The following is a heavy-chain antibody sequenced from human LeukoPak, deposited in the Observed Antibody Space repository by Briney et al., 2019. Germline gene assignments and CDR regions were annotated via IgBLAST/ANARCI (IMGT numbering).Heavy chain of an antibody. J-gene: IGHJ4*02. V-gene: IGHV1-69*02. CDR2: IIPILGIA. D-gene: IGHD3-16*01. CDR3: ARGGVGPNRFDY. Sequence: SVKVSCKASGGTFSSYTISWVRQAPGQGLERMGRIIPILGIANYAQKFQGRVTITADKSTSTAYMELSSLRSEDTAVYYCARGGVGPNRFDYWGQGTLVTVSS. CDR1: GGTFSSYT.